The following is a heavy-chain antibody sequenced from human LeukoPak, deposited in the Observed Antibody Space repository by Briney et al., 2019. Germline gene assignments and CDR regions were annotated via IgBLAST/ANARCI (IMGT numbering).Heavy chain of an antibody. J-gene: IGHJ4*02. CDR1: GGSISSSSYY. V-gene: IGHV4-39*01. CDR3: ASLRGYSGYASQGY. D-gene: IGHD5-12*01. Sequence: SETLSLTCTVPGGSISSSSYYWGWIRQPPGKGLEWIGSIYYSGSTYYNPSLKSRVTISVNTSKNQFSLKLSSVTAADTAVYYCASLRGYSGYASQGYWGQGTLVTVSS. CDR2: IYYSGST.